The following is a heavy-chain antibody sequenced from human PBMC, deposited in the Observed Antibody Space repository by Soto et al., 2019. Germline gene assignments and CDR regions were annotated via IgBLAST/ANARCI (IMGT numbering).Heavy chain of an antibody. CDR3: ARRPGGGSCDY. CDR1: GGPISSSTYY. Sequence: SSETLPLTCTVSGGPISSSTYYWGWIRQPPGKGLEWVGNIFYSGSTYYNPSLRSRVTISVDTSKNQFSLKLSSVTAADTAVYYCARRPGGGSCDYWGPGILVTVSS. CDR2: IFYSGST. V-gene: IGHV4-39*01. D-gene: IGHD2-15*01. J-gene: IGHJ4*02.